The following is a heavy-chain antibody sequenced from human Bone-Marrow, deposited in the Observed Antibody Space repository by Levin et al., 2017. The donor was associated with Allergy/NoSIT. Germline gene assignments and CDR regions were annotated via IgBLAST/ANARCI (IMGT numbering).Heavy chain of an antibody. CDR2: ISSSGSTT. CDR1: GYTFRSYE. Sequence: GGSLRLSCGGSGYTFRSYEMNWVRQAPGKGLQWISYISSSGSTTKYADSVKGRFTISRDNGKNSLYLQMNSLRAEDTAVYFCARDSTYCGDDCYSGEYFQFWGRGTLVTVSS. V-gene: IGHV3-48*03. D-gene: IGHD2-21*02. J-gene: IGHJ1*01. CDR3: ARDSTYCGDDCYSGEYFQF.